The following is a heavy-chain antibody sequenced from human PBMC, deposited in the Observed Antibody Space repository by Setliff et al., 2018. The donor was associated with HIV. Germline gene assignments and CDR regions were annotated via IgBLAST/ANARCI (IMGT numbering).Heavy chain of an antibody. CDR2: TIAVLSMS. CDR1: EDTFNSYT. Sequence: GASVKVSCKASEDTFNSYTIHWVRQTPGQGLEWMGRTIAVLSMSNFALKCQGRGSIFADKSTSTAYLGLNGLTSEDTAIYYCATSFGSGVAPFDNWGQGTLVTVSS. J-gene: IGHJ4*02. D-gene: IGHD3-10*01. V-gene: IGHV1-69*02. CDR3: ATSFGSGVAPFDN.